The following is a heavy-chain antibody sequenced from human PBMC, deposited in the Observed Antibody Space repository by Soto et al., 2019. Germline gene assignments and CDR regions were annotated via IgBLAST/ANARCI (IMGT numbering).Heavy chain of an antibody. CDR3: ARHFSVDYFDP. V-gene: IGHV4-39*01. CDR2: IYYSGTT. Sequence: SETLSLTCTVSGDSITSNSYFWAWIRQPPGKGLEWIGSIYYSGTTYYNPSLKSRVTISVDRSKNQFSLKLSSVTAADTAVYYCARHFSVDYFDPWGQGTQVTVSS. CDR1: GDSITSNSYF. J-gene: IGHJ4*02.